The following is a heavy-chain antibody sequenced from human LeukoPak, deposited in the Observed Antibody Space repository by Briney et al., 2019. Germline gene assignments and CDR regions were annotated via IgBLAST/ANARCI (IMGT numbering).Heavy chain of an antibody. J-gene: IGHJ3*02. CDR2: IYHSGST. V-gene: IGHV4-30-2*01. CDR3: ARGGLLYAFDI. D-gene: IGHD3-16*01. CDR1: GGSFSGYS. Sequence: SETLSLTCAVYGGSFSGYSWSWIRQPPGKGLEWIGYIYHSGSTYYNPSLKSRVTISVDRSKNQFSLKLSSVTAADTAVYYCARGGLLYAFDIWGQGTMVTVSS.